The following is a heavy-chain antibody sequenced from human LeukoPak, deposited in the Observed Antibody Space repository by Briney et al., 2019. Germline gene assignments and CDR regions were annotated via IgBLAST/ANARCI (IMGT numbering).Heavy chain of an antibody. V-gene: IGHV3-30*18. D-gene: IGHD4-23*01. J-gene: IGHJ4*02. CDR3: AKSLGGGNSDY. Sequence: PGGSLRLSCATSGFTFSSYWMNWVRQAPGKGLEWVAVISYDGSNKYYADSVKGRFTISRDNSKNTLYLQMNSLRAEDTAVYYCAKSLGGGNSDYWGQGTLVTVSS. CDR2: ISYDGSNK. CDR1: GFTFSSYW.